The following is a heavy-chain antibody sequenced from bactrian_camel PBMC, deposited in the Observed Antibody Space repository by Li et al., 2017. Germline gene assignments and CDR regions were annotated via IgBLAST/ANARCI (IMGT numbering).Heavy chain of an antibody. CDR1: GFPFSDYP. J-gene: IGHJ4*01. CDR2: VHSDGGNT. V-gene: IGHV3S40*01. D-gene: IGHD7*01. Sequence: QLVESGGGWVQPGGSLRLSCAASGFPFSDYPVSWVRQAPGKGLEWVSSVHSDGGNTAYADSVKGRFTISKDSAELTVYLQMNNLKPEDTAMYYCAAETVRGEAWCLSAQSPDDFNVRGQGTQVTVS.